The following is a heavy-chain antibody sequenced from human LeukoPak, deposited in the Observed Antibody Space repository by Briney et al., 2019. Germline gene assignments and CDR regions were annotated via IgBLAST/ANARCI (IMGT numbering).Heavy chain of an antibody. D-gene: IGHD3-22*01. J-gene: IGHJ6*02. Sequence: PSETLSLTCTVSGGSISSYYWSWIRQPPGKGLEWIGYIYYSGSTNYNPSLKSRVTISVDTSKNQFSLKLSSVNAADSDVYYCARQGYYDSSGYYFFPEYYYGMDVWGQGTTVTVSS. V-gene: IGHV4-59*08. CDR1: GGSISSYY. CDR3: ARQGYYDSSGYYFFPEYYYGMDV. CDR2: IYYSGST.